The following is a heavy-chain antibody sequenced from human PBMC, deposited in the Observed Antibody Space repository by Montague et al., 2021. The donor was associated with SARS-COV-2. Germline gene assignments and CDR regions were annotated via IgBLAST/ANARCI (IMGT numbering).Heavy chain of an antibody. CDR3: AATSGDIVVVVAAYYGMDV. Sequence: SLRLSCAASGFTFSSYEMNWVRQAPGKGLEWVSYISSSGSTIYYADSVKGRFTISRDNAKNSLYLQMNSLRAEDTAVYYCAATSGDIVVVVAAYYGMDVWGQGPTVTVSS. D-gene: IGHD2-15*01. J-gene: IGHJ6*02. CDR2: ISSSGSTI. CDR1: GFTFSSYE. V-gene: IGHV3-48*03.